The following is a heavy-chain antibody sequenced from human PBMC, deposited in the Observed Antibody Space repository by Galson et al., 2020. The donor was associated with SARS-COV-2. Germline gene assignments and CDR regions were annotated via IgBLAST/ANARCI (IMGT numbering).Heavy chain of an antibody. V-gene: IGHV4-38-2*02. Sequence: SETLSLTCTVSGYSISSGYYWGWIRQPPGKGLEWIGSIYHSGSTYYNPSLKSRVTISVDTSKNQFSLKLSSVTAADTAVYYCARRSGSHNFDYWGQGTLVTVSS. J-gene: IGHJ4*02. CDR1: GYSISSGYY. CDR3: ARRSGSHNFDY. CDR2: IYHSGST. D-gene: IGHD1-26*01.